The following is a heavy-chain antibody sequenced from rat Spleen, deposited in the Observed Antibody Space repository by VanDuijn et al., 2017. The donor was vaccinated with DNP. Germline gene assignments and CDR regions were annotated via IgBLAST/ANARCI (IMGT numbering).Heavy chain of an antibody. V-gene: IGHV5-46*01. D-gene: IGHD4-3*01. CDR3: TRDCLRGTLFDY. CDR2: ISTSGGST. J-gene: IGHJ2*01. CDR1: GFTFSSFP. Sequence: EVQLVESGGGLVQPGRSMKLSCAASGFTFSSFPMAWVRQAPTKGLEWVATISTSGGSTYYRDSVKGRFTISRDNAKSTLYLQMNSLSSEDTATYYCTRDCLRGTLFDYWGQGVMVTVSS.